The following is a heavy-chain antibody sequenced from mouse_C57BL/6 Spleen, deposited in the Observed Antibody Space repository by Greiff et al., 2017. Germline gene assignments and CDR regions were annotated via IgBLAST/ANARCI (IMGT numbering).Heavy chain of an antibody. J-gene: IGHJ4*01. D-gene: IGHD2-5*01. Sequence: VQLQQPGAELVMPGASVKLSCKASGYTFTSYWMHWVKQRPGQGLEWIGEIEPSDSYTNYNQKFKGKSTLTVDKSSSTAYMQLSSLTSEDSAVYYCARSYSNYDYAMDYWGQGTSVTVSS. CDR2: IEPSDSYT. V-gene: IGHV1-69*01. CDR3: ARSYSNYDYAMDY. CDR1: GYTFTSYW.